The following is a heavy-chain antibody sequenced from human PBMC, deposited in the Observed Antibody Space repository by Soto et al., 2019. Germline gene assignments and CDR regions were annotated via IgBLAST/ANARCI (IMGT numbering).Heavy chain of an antibody. CDR1: GGTFSSYA. CDR3: ARDMEHIVVCDAFDI. CDR2: IIPIFGTA. Sequence: SVKVSCKASGGTFSSYAISWVRQAPGQGLEWMGGIIPIFGTANYAQKFQGRVTITADKSTGTAYMELSSLRSEDTAVYYCARDMEHIVVCDAFDIWGQGTMVTVSS. D-gene: IGHD2-21*01. J-gene: IGHJ3*02. V-gene: IGHV1-69*06.